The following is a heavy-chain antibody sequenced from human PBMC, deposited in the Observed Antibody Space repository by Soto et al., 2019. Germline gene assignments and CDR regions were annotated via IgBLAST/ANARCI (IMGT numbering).Heavy chain of an antibody. CDR3: ARERAFGESSPGYYYYGMDV. V-gene: IGHV4-4*02. CDR1: GGSISSSNW. J-gene: IGHJ6*02. D-gene: IGHD3-10*01. Sequence: QVQLQESGPGLVKPSGTLSLTCAVSGGSISSSNWWSWVRQPPGKGLEWIGEIYHSGSTNYNPSLKSRVTTSVDKSKNQFSLQLSSVTAADTAVYYCARERAFGESSPGYYYYGMDVWGQGTTVTVSS. CDR2: IYHSGST.